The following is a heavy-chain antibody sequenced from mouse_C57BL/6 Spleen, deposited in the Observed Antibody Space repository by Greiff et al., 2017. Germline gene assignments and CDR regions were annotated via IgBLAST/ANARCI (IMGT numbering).Heavy chain of an antibody. CDR3: ARMVTSPFYYAMDY. D-gene: IGHD2-2*01. J-gene: IGHJ4*01. CDR2: IWSGGST. Sequence: VHLVESGPGLVQPSQSLSITCTVSGFSLTSYGVHWVRQSPGKGLEWLGVIWSGGSTDYNAAFISRLSISKDNSKSQVFFKMNSLQADDTAIYYCARMVTSPFYYAMDYWGQGTSVTVSS. V-gene: IGHV2-2*01. CDR1: GFSLTSYG.